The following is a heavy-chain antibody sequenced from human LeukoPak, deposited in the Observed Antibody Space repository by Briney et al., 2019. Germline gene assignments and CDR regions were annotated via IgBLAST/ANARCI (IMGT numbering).Heavy chain of an antibody. D-gene: IGHD5-24*01. J-gene: IGHJ4*02. CDR1: CGFLNSYY. CDR2: IYYSGGT. CDR3: ASEMADDYFDY. Sequence: SETLSLTCTVSCGFLNSYYWGWVRAPPRGGLGWVWYIYYSGGTNYDPSLKSRVTISVATSKYQFSLKLSSVTAADAAVYYCASEMADDYFDYWGQGTLVTVSS. V-gene: IGHV4-59*01.